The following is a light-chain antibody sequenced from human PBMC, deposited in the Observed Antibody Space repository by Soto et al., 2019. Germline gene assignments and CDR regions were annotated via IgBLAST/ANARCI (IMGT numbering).Light chain of an antibody. J-gene: IGKJ1*01. CDR3: QQANSFPPWT. V-gene: IGKV1-12*01. CDR1: QGISSW. CDR2: AAS. Sequence: DIQMTQSPSSVSASVGDRVTITCRASQGISSWLDWYQQKPGKAPKLLIYAASNLQSGVPSRFSGSGSGTDFTLTISSLQPEDFETYFCQQANSFPPWTFGQGTKVEIK.